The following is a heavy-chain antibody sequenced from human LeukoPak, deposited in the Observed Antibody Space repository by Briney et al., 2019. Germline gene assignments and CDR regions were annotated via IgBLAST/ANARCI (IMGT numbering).Heavy chain of an antibody. J-gene: IGHJ4*02. CDR3: ARPPSGSYYGEFDY. Sequence: EASVKVSCKASGYTFTGYYMHWVRQAPGQGLEWMGWINPNSGGTNYAQKFQGRVTMTRDTSISTAYMELSRLRSDDTAVYYCARPPSGSYYGEFDYWGQGTLDTVSS. CDR1: GYTFTGYY. D-gene: IGHD1-26*01. CDR2: INPNSGGT. V-gene: IGHV1-2*02.